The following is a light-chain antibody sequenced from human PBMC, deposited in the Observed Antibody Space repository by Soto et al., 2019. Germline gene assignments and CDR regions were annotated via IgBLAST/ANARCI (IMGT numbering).Light chain of an antibody. Sequence: EIVMTQSPATLSVSPGERATLSCRASQSVSSNLAWYQQKPGQAPRLLIYGASTRATGVPARFSGCGSGTEFTLTISSLRSEDCAVYYCQQYSDWPLSLGGGTKVEIK. CDR2: GAS. J-gene: IGKJ4*01. CDR3: QQYSDWPLS. V-gene: IGKV3-15*01. CDR1: QSVSSN.